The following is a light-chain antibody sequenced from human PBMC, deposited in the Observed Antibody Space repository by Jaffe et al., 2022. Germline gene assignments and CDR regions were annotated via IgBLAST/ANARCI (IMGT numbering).Light chain of an antibody. CDR1: SSDVGHYNY. J-gene: IGLJ3*02. Sequence: QSALTQPPSASGSPGQSVTISCTGTSSDVGHYNYVSWYQQHPGKAPKLLIYEVNKRPSGVPDRFSGSKSGNTASLTVSGLQAEDEADYYCNSYAGSNNVVFGGGTKLTVL. CDR2: EVN. V-gene: IGLV2-8*01. CDR3: NSYAGSNNVV.